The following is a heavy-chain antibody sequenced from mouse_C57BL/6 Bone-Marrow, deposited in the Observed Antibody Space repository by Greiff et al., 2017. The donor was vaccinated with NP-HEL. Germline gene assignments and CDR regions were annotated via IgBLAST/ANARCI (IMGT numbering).Heavy chain of an antibody. Sequence: VQLQQSGAELVKPGASVKLSCTASGFNIKDYYMHWVKQRTEQGLEWIGRIDPEDGETKYAPKFQGKATITADTSSNTAYLQLSSLTSEDTAVYYCAISIYYDYDEGFAYWGQGTLVTVSA. CDR1: GFNIKDYY. J-gene: IGHJ3*01. D-gene: IGHD2-4*01. CDR2: IDPEDGET. V-gene: IGHV14-2*01. CDR3: AISIYYDYDEGFAY.